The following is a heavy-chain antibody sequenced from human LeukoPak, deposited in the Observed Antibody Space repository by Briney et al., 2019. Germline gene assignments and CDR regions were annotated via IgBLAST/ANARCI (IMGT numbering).Heavy chain of an antibody. J-gene: IGHJ4*02. V-gene: IGHV3-33*01. CDR1: GFTFSSYG. CDR3: ARDQAVTPLDY. Sequence: GGSLRLSCAASGFTFSSYGMHWVRQAPGKGLEWVAVIWYDGSNKYYANSMKGRFTISRDNSKNTLYLQMNNLRADDTAVYYCARDQAVTPLDYWGQGTLVTVSS. D-gene: IGHD4-17*01. CDR2: IWYDGSNK.